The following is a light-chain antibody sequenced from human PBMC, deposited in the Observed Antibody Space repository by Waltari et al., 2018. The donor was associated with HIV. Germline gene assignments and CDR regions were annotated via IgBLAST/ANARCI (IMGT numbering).Light chain of an antibody. CDR3: CSYAGSSTLI. CDR1: SSDVGSYNL. V-gene: IGLV2-23*02. J-gene: IGLJ2*01. Sequence: QSALTQPASVSGSPGQSITISCTGTSSDVGSYNLVSWYQQHPGKVPKLIIYEVSKRPSGVSYRFAGSKSGDTASLTISGLQAEDEADYCCCSYAGSSTLIFGGGTRLTVL. CDR2: EVS.